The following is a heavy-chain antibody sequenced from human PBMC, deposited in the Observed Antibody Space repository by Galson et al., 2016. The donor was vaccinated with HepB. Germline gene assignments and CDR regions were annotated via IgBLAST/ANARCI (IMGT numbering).Heavy chain of an antibody. Sequence: SLRLSCAVSGFTFGFSLRKSAFHWVRQAPGKGLEWVAVTSFDERTKNYVASVKGRFTISRDNSKETVYLQRNSLRPDDTAVYYFATERFDYWGQGTLVTVSS. CDR3: ATERFDY. CDR1: GFTFGFSLRKSA. CDR2: TSFDERTK. D-gene: IGHD1-26*01. V-gene: IGHV3-30*04. J-gene: IGHJ4*02.